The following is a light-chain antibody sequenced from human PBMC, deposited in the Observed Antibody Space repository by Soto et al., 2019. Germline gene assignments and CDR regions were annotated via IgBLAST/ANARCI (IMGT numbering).Light chain of an antibody. V-gene: IGKV3-15*01. J-gene: IGKJ1*01. Sequence: EVVMTQSPATLSVSPVERATLSCRASQNLRSSLAWYQQKPGQAPRLLIYGASTRATGIPARFSGSGSGTEFTLTISSLQSEDFAVYFCQQYNIWPQTFGQGTKVDIK. CDR3: QQYNIWPQT. CDR2: GAS. CDR1: QNLRSS.